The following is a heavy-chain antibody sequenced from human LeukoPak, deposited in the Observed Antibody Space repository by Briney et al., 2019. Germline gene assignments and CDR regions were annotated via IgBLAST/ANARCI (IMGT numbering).Heavy chain of an antibody. CDR1: GFTVSSNE. Sequence: PGGSLRLSCAASGFTVSSNEMSWVRQAPGKGLEWVSSISCGSTYYAHSRKGRFTIATDYSKNTLHLKMTTVTREHRATYHRGAYPPPSFD. CDR2: ISCGST. V-gene: IGHV3-38-3*01. CDR3: GAYPPPSFD. J-gene: IGHJ5*01. D-gene: IGHD2-21*01.